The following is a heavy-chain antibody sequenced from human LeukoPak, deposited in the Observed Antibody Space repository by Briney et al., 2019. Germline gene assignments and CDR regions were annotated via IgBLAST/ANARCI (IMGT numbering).Heavy chain of an antibody. V-gene: IGHV4-59*01. Sequence: PSETLSLTCTVSGGSISSYYWSWIRQPPGKGLEWIGYIYYSGSTNYNPSLKSRVTISVDTSKNQFSLKLSSVTAADTAVYYCARDGVAAAGTHYYYYMDVWGKGTTATVSS. CDR2: IYYSGST. CDR3: ARDGVAAAGTHYYYYMDV. CDR1: GGSISSYY. J-gene: IGHJ6*03. D-gene: IGHD6-13*01.